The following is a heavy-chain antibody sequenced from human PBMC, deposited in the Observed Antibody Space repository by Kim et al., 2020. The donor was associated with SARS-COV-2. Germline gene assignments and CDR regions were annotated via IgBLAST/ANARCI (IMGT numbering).Heavy chain of an antibody. CDR1: GGSISSYY. D-gene: IGHD6-13*01. J-gene: IGHJ6*02. CDR3: ASGYSSSWYSSARYYYYGMDV. Sequence: SETLSLTCTVSGGSISSYYWSWIRQPPGKGLEWIGYIYYSGSTNYNPSLKSRVTISVDTSKNQFSLKLSSVTAADTAVYYCASGYSSSWYSSARYYYYGMDVWGQGTTVTVSS. CDR2: IYYSGST. V-gene: IGHV4-59*01.